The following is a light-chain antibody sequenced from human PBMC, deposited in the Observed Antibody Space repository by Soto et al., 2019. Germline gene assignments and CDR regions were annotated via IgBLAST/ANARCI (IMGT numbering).Light chain of an antibody. Sequence: QSALTQPASVSGSPGQSITISCTGASWWYNYVSWYQHHPGKAPKVVIYDVTNRPSGVSNRFSGSKSGNTASLTISGLQAEDEADYYCSSYTTSSTRIFGGGTNLTVL. CDR2: DVT. J-gene: IGLJ2*01. CDR1: SWWYNY. V-gene: IGLV2-14*03. CDR3: SSYTTSSTRI.